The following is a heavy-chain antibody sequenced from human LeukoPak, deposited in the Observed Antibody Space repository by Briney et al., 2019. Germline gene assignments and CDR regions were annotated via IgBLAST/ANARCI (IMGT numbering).Heavy chain of an antibody. D-gene: IGHD3-10*01. CDR2: MNPNSGNT. V-gene: IGHV1-8*01. CDR1: GYTFTSYD. Sequence: ASVKVSCKASGYTFTSYDINWVRQATGQGLEWMGWMNPNSGNTGYAQKFQGRVTMTRNTSISTAYMELSSLRSEDTAVYYCARGDSGSYLFIYYYYYYMDVWGKGTTVTISS. J-gene: IGHJ6*03. CDR3: ARGDSGSYLFIYYYYYYMDV.